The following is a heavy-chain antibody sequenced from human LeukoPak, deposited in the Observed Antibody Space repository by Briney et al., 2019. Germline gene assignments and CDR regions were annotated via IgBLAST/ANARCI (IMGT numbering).Heavy chain of an antibody. J-gene: IGHJ6*02. CDR2: INTNTGNP. V-gene: IGHV7-4-1*02. CDR1: GYTFTSYA. CDR3: ARGGRYFDPNGMDV. D-gene: IGHD3-9*01. Sequence: ASVKVSCKASGYTFTSYAMNWVRQAPGQGLEWMGWINTNTGNPTYAQGFTGRFVFSLDTSVSTAYLQISSLKAEDTAVYYCARGGRYFDPNGMDVWGQGTTVTVSS.